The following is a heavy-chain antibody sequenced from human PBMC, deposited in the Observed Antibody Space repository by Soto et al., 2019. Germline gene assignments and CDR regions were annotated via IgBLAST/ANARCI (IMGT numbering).Heavy chain of an antibody. CDR2: ISGSGGST. Sequence: PGESLRLSCAASGFTFSSYAMSWVRQAPGKGLEWVSAISGSGGSTYYADSVKGRFTISRDNSKNTLYLQMNSLRAEDTAVYYCAKGVVPAAESDWFDPWGQGTLVTVSS. V-gene: IGHV3-23*01. CDR3: AKGVVPAAESDWFDP. J-gene: IGHJ5*02. CDR1: GFTFSSYA. D-gene: IGHD2-2*01.